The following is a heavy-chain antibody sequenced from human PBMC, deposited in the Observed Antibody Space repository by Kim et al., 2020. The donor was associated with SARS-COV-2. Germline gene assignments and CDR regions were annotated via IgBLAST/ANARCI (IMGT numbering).Heavy chain of an antibody. CDR3: AKPNIGGVSYGMDV. CDR2: ISGRGGST. CDR1: GFTFSSYA. V-gene: IGHV3-23*01. Sequence: GGSLRLSCAASGFTFSSYAMSWVRQAPGKGLEWVSAISGRGGSTYHADSVKGRFTISRDNSKNTLYLQMNSLRAEATAVYYCAKPNIGGVSYGMDVWGHGTTVTVSS. D-gene: IGHD3-10*01. J-gene: IGHJ6*02.